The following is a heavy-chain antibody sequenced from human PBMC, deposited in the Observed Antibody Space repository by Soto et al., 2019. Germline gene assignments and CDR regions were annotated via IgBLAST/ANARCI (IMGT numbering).Heavy chain of an antibody. CDR1: GGSVNSDNYY. J-gene: IGHJ4*02. CDR3: ARDILGFSRALDY. V-gene: IGHV4-61*01. CDR2: IHNIGTT. D-gene: IGHD5-18*01. Sequence: SETLSLTCNVSGGSVNSDNYYWTWVRQPPGKGLEWSGNIHNIGTTNYNPSLQNRVTISIDTSKNQYSLKLTSVTAADATLYYCARDILGFSRALDYGGRGTQVTGSS.